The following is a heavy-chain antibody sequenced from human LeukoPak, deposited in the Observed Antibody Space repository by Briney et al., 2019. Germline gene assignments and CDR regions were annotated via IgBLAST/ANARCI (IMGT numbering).Heavy chain of an antibody. CDR2: INHSGST. V-gene: IGHV4-34*01. D-gene: IGHD6-13*01. CDR1: GGSISSYY. Sequence: SETLSLTCTVSGGSISSYYWSWIRQPPGKGLEWIGEINHSGSTNYNPSLKSRVTISVDTSKNQFSLKLSSVTAADTAVYYCARHRKMRGYSSSWYPTFDYRGQGTLVTVSS. CDR3: ARHRKMRGYSSSWYPTFDY. J-gene: IGHJ4*02.